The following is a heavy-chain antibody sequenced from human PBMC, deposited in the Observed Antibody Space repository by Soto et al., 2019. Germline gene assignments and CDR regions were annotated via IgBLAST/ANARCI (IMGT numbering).Heavy chain of an antibody. D-gene: IGHD3-10*01. J-gene: IGHJ4*02. CDR1: GFSLSTSGVG. V-gene: IGHV2-5*02. CDR3: ANSRGEPVDFDY. Sequence: QITLKESGPTLVKPTQPLTLTCTFSGFSLSTSGVGVGWIRQPPGKALEWLALIYWDDDKRYSPSLKSRLTITKDTSKNQVALTMTNMDPVDTATYYCANSRGEPVDFDYWGQGTLVTVSS. CDR2: IYWDDDK.